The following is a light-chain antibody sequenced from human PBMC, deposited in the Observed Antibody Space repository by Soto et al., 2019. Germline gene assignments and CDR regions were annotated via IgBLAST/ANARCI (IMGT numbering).Light chain of an antibody. Sequence: QSALTQPASVSGSPGQSITISCTGTRSDVGIYNLVSWYQQYPGKAPKLLIYAGSKRPSGVSSRFSGSKSGITASLTISGLQAEDESDYYCCSFAGGDTFAVFGTGTKLPVL. CDR1: RSDVGIYNL. CDR2: AGS. V-gene: IGLV2-23*03. J-gene: IGLJ1*01. CDR3: CSFAGGDTFAV.